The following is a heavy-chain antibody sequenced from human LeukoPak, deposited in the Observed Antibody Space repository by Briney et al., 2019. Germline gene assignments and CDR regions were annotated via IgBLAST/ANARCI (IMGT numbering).Heavy chain of an antibody. J-gene: IGHJ6*02. V-gene: IGHV4-59*08. Sequence: PSETLSLTCTVSGGSISSYYWSWIRQPPGKGLEWIGYIYYSGSTNYNPSLKSRVTISVDTSKNQFSLKLSSVTAADTAVYYCARLRGSGCSPAFAMDVWGQGTTVTVSS. CDR3: ARLRGSGCSPAFAMDV. CDR1: GGSISSYY. D-gene: IGHD2-8*01. CDR2: IYYSGST.